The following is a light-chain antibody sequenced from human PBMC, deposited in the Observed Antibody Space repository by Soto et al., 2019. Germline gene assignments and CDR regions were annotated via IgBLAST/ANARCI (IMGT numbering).Light chain of an antibody. CDR2: GAS. J-gene: IGKJ5*01. Sequence: VMTLAPATLSVSPGEGAPLSCRASQTVNNNVAWYQLKDGQVPRLLIYGASTRATDIPARFSGSGSGTEFTLTISSLQSEDFAVYYCQQYNNWPPITFAQGARLEIK. CDR3: QQYNNWPPIT. CDR1: QTVNNN. V-gene: IGKV3-15*01.